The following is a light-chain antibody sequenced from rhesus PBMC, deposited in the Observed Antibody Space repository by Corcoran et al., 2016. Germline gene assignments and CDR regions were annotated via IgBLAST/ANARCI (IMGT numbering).Light chain of an antibody. J-gene: IGKJ3*01. CDR3: RETSDLFT. Sequence: EIVMTQSPATLSLSPGETATISCRTSQSVSSYLAWYQQKPGQAPRLLIYGASIRATGIPDRFSGSGSGTDFTLTISRLEPEDFAVYYCRETSDLFTFGPGTKLDIK. CDR2: GAS. V-gene: IGKV3-31*02. CDR1: QSVSSY.